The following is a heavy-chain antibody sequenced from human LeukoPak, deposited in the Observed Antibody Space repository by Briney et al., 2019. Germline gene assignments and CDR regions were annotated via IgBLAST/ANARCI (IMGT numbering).Heavy chain of an antibody. CDR3: AKLGSNWNYSPSAFDI. J-gene: IGHJ3*02. V-gene: IGHV3-9*01. Sequence: GRSLRLSCAASGFTFDDYAMHWARQAPGKGLEWVSGISWNSGSIGYADSVKGRFTVSRDNAKNSLYLQMNSLRAEDTALYYCAKLGSNWNYSPSAFDIWGQGTMVTVSS. CDR1: GFTFDDYA. D-gene: IGHD1-7*01. CDR2: ISWNSGSI.